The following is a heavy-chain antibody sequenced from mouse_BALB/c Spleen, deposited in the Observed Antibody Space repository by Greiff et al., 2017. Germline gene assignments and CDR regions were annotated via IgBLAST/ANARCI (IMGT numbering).Heavy chain of an antibody. Sequence: QVQLKESGPSLVQPSQSLSITCTVSGFSLTSYGVHWVRQSPGKGLEWLGVIWRGGSTDYNAAFMSRMSITKDNSKSQVFFKMNSLQADDTAIYYCAKNCDYDGYAMDYWGQGTSVTVSS. CDR3: AKNCDYDGYAMDY. V-gene: IGHV2-5-1*01. J-gene: IGHJ4*01. CDR1: GFSLTSYG. D-gene: IGHD2-4*01. CDR2: IWRGGST.